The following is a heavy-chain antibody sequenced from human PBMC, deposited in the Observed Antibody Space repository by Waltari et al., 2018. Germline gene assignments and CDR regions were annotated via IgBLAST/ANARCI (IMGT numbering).Heavy chain of an antibody. D-gene: IGHD4-17*01. J-gene: IGHJ4*02. CDR1: GGSISSGDYY. V-gene: IGHV4-30-4*01. CDR2: IYYSGST. Sequence: QVQLQESGPGLVKPSQTLSLTCTVSGGSISSGDYYWSWIRQPPGKGLEWIGYIYYSGSTYYNPSLKSRVTISVDTSKNQFSLKLRSVTAADTAVYYCARVRGDWYGDYSLFDYWGQGTLVTVSS. CDR3: ARVRGDWYGDYSLFDY.